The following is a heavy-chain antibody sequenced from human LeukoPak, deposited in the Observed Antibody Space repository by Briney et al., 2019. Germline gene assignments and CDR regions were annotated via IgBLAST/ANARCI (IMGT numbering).Heavy chain of an antibody. Sequence: SETLSLTCIVPGGSISSSSYYCASIRQSPRKGLEWIGTFSSGGSASYNPSLTSRVSISKDTSDNQFSLRLYSVTAADTAVYYCARKQTGTMYDVWGQGTQVTVSS. CDR2: FSSGGSA. D-gene: IGHD1-7*01. V-gene: IGHV4-39*07. CDR1: GGSISSSSYY. CDR3: ARKQTGTMYDV. J-gene: IGHJ4*02.